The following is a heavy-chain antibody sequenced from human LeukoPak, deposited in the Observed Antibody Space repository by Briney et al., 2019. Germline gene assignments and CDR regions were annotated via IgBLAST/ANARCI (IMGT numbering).Heavy chain of an antibody. CDR1: GYTFTSYY. Sequence: GASVKVSCKASGYTFTSYYMHWVRQAPGQGLEWMGVINPSGGSTTYAQKFQGRVTMTRDTSTRTVYMELSSLRFEDTAVYYCARVRDGYNFRWDAFDIWGQGTMVTVSS. V-gene: IGHV1-46*01. D-gene: IGHD5-24*01. CDR2: INPSGGST. J-gene: IGHJ3*02. CDR3: ARVRDGYNFRWDAFDI.